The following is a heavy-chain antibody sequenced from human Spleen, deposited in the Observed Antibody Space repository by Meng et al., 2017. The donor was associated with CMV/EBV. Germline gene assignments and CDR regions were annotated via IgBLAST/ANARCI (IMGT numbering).Heavy chain of an antibody. CDR1: GYTFAGYY. CDR2: INPNSGDT. D-gene: IGHD2-15*01. CDR3: GLYCSGGGCPYNRFDP. J-gene: IGHJ5*02. Sequence: ASVKVSCKASGYTFAGYYMNWVRQAPGQGLEWMGWINPNSGDTNYAQKFQGRVTMTRDTSISTAYMELTRLRFDDTAVYYCGLYCSGGGCPYNRFDPWGRGTLVTVSS. V-gene: IGHV1-2*02.